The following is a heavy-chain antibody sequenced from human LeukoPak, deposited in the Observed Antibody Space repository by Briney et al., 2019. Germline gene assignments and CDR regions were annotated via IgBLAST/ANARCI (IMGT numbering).Heavy chain of an antibody. V-gene: IGHV3-30*02. CDR3: AKDGDTMSGTYYYDMDV. CDR1: GFTFSSYG. J-gene: IGHJ6*03. Sequence: GGSLRLSCAASGFTFSSYGMNWVRQAPGKGLEWVAFIRYDGSNKYYADSVKGRFTISRDNSKNTLYLQMNSLRGEDTAVYYCAKDGDTMSGTYYYDMDVWGKGTTVTIS. D-gene: IGHD1-26*01. CDR2: IRYDGSNK.